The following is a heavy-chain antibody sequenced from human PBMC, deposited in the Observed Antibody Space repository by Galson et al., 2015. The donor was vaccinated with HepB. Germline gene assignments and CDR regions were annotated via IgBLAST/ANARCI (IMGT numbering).Heavy chain of an antibody. CDR2: INPSGGST. Sequence: SVKVSCKASGYTFTSYYMHWVRQAPGQGLEWMGIINPSGGSTSYAQKFQGRVTMTRDTSTSTVYMELSSLRSEDTAVYYCARDPRSSSWYPDAFDIWGQGTMVTVSS. J-gene: IGHJ3*02. CDR3: ARDPRSSSWYPDAFDI. V-gene: IGHV1-46*01. D-gene: IGHD6-13*01. CDR1: GYTFTSYY.